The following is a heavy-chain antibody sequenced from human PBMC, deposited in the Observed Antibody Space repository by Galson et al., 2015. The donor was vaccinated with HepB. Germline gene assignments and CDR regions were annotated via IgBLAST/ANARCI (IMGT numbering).Heavy chain of an antibody. V-gene: IGHV2-5*02. CDR2: IYWDDDK. CDR1: GVSLSTSGVG. D-gene: IGHD4-17*01. Sequence: PALVKPTQTLTLTCTFSGVSLSTSGVGVGWIRQPPGKALEWLALIYWDDDKRYNPSLKSRITITKDTSKNQVVLTMTNMDPVDTATYYCALETGDYGDYEFDPWGQGTLVTVSS. J-gene: IGHJ5*02. CDR3: ALETGDYGDYEFDP.